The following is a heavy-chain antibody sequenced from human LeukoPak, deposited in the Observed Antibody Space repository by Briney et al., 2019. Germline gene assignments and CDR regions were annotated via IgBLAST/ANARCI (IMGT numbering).Heavy chain of an antibody. J-gene: IGHJ4*02. CDR1: GFSFGSYG. CDR3: ARSSGSFGY. CDR2: ISSSSSTI. V-gene: IGHV3-48*01. D-gene: IGHD6-19*01. Sequence: PGGSLRLSCAASGFSFGSYGIHWVRQAPGKGLEWISYISSSSSTIYYADSVKGRFTISRDNAKNSLYLQMNSLRAEDTAVYYCARSSGSFGYWGQGTLVTVSS.